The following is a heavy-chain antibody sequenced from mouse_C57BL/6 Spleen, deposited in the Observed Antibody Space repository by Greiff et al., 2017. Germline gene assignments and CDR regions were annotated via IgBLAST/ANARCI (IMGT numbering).Heavy chain of an antibody. V-gene: IGHV5-4*01. CDR3: ARELDGFYAMDY. D-gene: IGHD2-3*01. CDR2: ISDGGSYT. J-gene: IGHJ4*01. CDR1: GFTFSSYA. Sequence: DVMLVESGGGLVKPGGSLKLSCAASGFTFSSYAMSWVRQTPEKRLEWVATISDGGSYTYYPDNVKGRFTISRDNAKNNLYLQMSHLKSEDTAMYYCARELDGFYAMDYWGQGTSVTVSS.